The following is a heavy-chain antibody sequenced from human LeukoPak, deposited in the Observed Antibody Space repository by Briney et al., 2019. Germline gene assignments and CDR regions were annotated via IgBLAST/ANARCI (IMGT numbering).Heavy chain of an antibody. Sequence: ASVKVSCKASGGTFSTYGTSWVRQAPGQGLEWMGGIIPVSGTANYAQKFQGRVTITADESTSTVYMELSSLRYDDMAVYYCAREFTYYYDSSGKFDYWGQGTLVTVSS. CDR2: IIPVSGTA. CDR3: AREFTYYYDSSGKFDY. J-gene: IGHJ4*02. V-gene: IGHV1-69*13. CDR1: GGTFSTYG. D-gene: IGHD3-22*01.